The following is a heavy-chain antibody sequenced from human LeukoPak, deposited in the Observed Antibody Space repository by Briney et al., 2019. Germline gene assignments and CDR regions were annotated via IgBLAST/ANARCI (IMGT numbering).Heavy chain of an antibody. J-gene: IGHJ4*02. V-gene: IGHV3-15*01. Sequence: PGGSLRLSCAASGFTFSNAWMSWVRQAPGKGLEWVGHIKSRTDGGATDYAAPVKGRLTISRDDSKTTLYLQMNSLKTEDTAVYYCTTEGGTYYTHDYWGQGTLVTVSS. D-gene: IGHD1-26*01. CDR1: GFTFSNAW. CDR2: IKSRTDGGAT. CDR3: TTEGGTYYTHDY.